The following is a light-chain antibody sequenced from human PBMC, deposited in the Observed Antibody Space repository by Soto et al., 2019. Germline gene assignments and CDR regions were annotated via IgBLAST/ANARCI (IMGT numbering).Light chain of an antibody. J-gene: IGKJ3*01. CDR1: QSVSSN. CDR3: QQYNNWVT. Sequence: EIVMTQSPATLSVSPGERATLSCRASQSVSSNLAWYQQKPGQAPRLLMYGASTRATGIPARFSGSGSGTEFTLTISSLQSEDFAVYYCQQYNNWVTFGPGTKVDIK. V-gene: IGKV3-15*01. CDR2: GAS.